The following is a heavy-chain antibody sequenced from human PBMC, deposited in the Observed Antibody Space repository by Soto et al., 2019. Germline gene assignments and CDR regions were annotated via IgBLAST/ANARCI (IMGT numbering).Heavy chain of an antibody. D-gene: IGHD1-26*01. Sequence: QVTLKESGPVLVKPTETLTLTCTVSGFSLSNPRMSVSSIRQPPGKALESLAHIFPNDAESRSSSLRSRLTISKDTSKSQVVLTMTNMDPVDTATYFCARTRGWSWLGPNDCWGQGTLVTVSS. CDR1: GFSLSNPRMS. CDR2: IFPNDAE. J-gene: IGHJ4*02. V-gene: IGHV2-26*01. CDR3: ARTRGWSWLGPNDC.